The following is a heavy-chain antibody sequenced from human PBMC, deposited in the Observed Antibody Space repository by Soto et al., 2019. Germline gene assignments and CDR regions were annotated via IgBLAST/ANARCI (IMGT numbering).Heavy chain of an antibody. CDR1: GFTVSNNY. CDR2: IYSGGYT. V-gene: IGHV3-53*01. J-gene: IGHJ4*02. Sequence: EVQLVESGGGLIQPGGSLRLSCAVSGFTVSNNYMSWVRQAPGKGLEGVSVIYSGGYTAYGDSVKGRFTISRDNSKNTPYLQVTSRGAADPAVYYGAPRPGGGGYWGQGTLVTVSS. CDR3: APRPGGGGY. D-gene: IGHD6-6*01.